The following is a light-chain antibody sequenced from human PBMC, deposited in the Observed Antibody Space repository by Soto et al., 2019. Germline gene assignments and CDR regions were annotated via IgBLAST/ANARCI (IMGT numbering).Light chain of an antibody. CDR3: QQRSNWIT. Sequence: EIVLTQSPATLSKSPGERDTLSCRASQSVSIYVAWYQQKPGQAPRLLIYDASNRATGIPARFSGSGSGTDFTLTISSLEPEDFAIYYCQQRSNWITFGQGTRLEIK. CDR1: QSVSIY. J-gene: IGKJ5*01. V-gene: IGKV3-11*01. CDR2: DAS.